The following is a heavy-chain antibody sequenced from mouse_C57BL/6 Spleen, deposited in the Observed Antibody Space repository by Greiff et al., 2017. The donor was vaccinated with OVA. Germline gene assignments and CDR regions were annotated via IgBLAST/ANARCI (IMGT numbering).Heavy chain of an antibody. CDR1: GYTFTSYW. V-gene: IGHV1-52*01. CDR3: AREGSGYRAMDY. D-gene: IGHD3-2*02. CDR2: IDPSDSET. J-gene: IGHJ4*01. Sequence: QVQLQQPGAELVRPGSSVKLSCKASGYTFTSYWMHWVKQRPIQGLEWIGNIDPSDSETHYNQKFKDKATLTVDKSSSTAYMQLISLTSEDSAVYYCAREGSGYRAMDYWGQGTSVTVSS.